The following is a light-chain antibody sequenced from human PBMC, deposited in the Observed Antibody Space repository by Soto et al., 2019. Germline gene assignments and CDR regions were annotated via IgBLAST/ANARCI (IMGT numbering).Light chain of an antibody. CDR3: QQYGSSPT. CDR1: QSVSSSY. J-gene: IGKJ4*01. CDR2: GAS. V-gene: IGKV3-20*01. Sequence: EIVLTQSPGTLSLSPGERATLSCRASQSVSSSYLAWYQQKPGQAPRHLIYGASSRATGIPDRLSGSGSGTDFTLTISRLEPEDFAVYYCQQYGSSPTFGGGTKVEIK.